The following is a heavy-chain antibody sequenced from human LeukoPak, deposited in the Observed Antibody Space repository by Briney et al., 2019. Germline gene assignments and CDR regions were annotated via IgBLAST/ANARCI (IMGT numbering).Heavy chain of an antibody. V-gene: IGHV3-21*01. D-gene: IGHD3-16*01. CDR2: ISSNSSYI. J-gene: IGHJ4*02. CDR1: GFTFSSYS. Sequence: GGSLRLSCAASGFTFSSYSMNWVRQAPGKGLEWVSSISSNSSYIYYADSVKGRFTISRDNAKNSLYLQMNSLRAEDTAVYYCAREGALGDYLDYWGQGTLVTVSS. CDR3: AREGALGDYLDY.